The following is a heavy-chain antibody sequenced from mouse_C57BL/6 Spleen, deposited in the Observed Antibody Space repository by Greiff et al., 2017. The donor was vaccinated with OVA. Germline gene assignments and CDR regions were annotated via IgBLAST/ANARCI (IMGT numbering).Heavy chain of an antibody. Sequence: QVQLQQSGPELVKPGASVKISCKASGYSFTSYYIHWVKQRPGQGLEWIGWIYPGSGNTKYNEKFKGKATLTADTSSSTAYMQLSSLTSEDSAVYYCARGDYDYDALFAYWGQGTLVTVSA. CDR3: ARGDYDYDALFAY. J-gene: IGHJ3*01. V-gene: IGHV1-66*01. D-gene: IGHD2-4*01. CDR2: IYPGSGNT. CDR1: GYSFTSYY.